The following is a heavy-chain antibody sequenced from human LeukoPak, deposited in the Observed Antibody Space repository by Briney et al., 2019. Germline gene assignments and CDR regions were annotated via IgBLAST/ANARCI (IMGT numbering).Heavy chain of an antibody. V-gene: IGHV1-2*02. CDR2: INPNSGET. Sequence: ASVKVSCKASGYTFTGYYIHWVRQAPGQGLDWMGWINPNSGETRYAEKFQGRVTVTRDTSISTAYMELNSLTSDDTAVYYCAVLEYSSSSDLDYWGQGTLVTVSS. CDR3: AVLEYSSSSDLDY. D-gene: IGHD6-6*01. J-gene: IGHJ4*02. CDR1: GYTFTGYY.